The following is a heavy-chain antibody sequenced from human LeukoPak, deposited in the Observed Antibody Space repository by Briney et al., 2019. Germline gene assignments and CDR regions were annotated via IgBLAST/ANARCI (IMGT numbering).Heavy chain of an antibody. Sequence: SETLSLTCTVSGGSISSGGYYWSWIRQHPGKGLEWIGHIYYSGSTYYNPSLKSRVTISVDTSKNQFSLKLSSVTAADTAVYYCARDRRHYYDSSGYSDYYYYMDVWGKGTTVTVSS. V-gene: IGHV4-31*03. CDR3: ARDRRHYYDSSGYSDYYYYMDV. D-gene: IGHD3-22*01. J-gene: IGHJ6*03. CDR2: IYYSGST. CDR1: GGSISSGGYY.